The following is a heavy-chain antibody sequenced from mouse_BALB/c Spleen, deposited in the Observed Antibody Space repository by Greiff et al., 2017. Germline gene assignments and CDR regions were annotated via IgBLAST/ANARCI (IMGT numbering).Heavy chain of an antibody. CDR2: ISSGSSTI. CDR3: ARGEKNLWGYFDV. CDR1: GFTFSSFG. D-gene: IGHD6-1*01. Sequence: EVMLVESGGGLVQPGGSRKLSCAASGFTFSSFGMHWVRQAPEKGLEWVAYISSGSSTIYYADTVTGRFTISRENAKNTLYLEMSSLRSEDTAMYYCARGEKNLWGYFDVWGAGTTVTVSS. V-gene: IGHV5-17*02. J-gene: IGHJ1*01.